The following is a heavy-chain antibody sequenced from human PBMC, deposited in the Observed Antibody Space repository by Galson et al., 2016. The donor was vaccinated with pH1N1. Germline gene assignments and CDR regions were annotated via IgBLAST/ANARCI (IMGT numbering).Heavy chain of an antibody. D-gene: IGHD6-19*01. CDR1: GGSFSGHY. CDR2: ISHSGRS. V-gene: IGHV4-34*01. J-gene: IGHJ3*02. Sequence: ETLSLTCALYGGSFSGHYWSWIRQSPGKGLEWVGEISHSGRSDYNPSLEGRVTVSIDTSMNQFSLNLMSVAAADTAVYYCARHSTSGFPGIEVAARRRPFDIWGPGTMVIVSS. CDR3: ARHSTSGFPGIEVAARRRPFDI.